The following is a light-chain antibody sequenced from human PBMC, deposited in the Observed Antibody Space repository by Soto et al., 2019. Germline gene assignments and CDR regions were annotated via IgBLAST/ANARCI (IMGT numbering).Light chain of an antibody. CDR3: TSYTSTTTPMI. V-gene: IGLV2-14*01. CDR1: SSDVGGYNY. J-gene: IGLJ2*01. CDR2: EVS. Sequence: QSVLTQPASVSGSLGQSITISCTGTSSDVGGYNYVFWYQQHPGKVPKLMIYEVSHRPAGVSNRFSGSKSGNTASLTISGLQTEDEADYYCTSYTSTTTPMIFGGGTKLTVL.